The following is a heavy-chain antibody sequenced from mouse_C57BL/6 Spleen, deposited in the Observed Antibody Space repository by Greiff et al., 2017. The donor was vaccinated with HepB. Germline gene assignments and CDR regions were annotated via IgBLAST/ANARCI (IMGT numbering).Heavy chain of an antibody. V-gene: IGHV1-81*01. CDR3: ARDGIYYDYDGVESYYYAMDY. D-gene: IGHD2-4*01. CDR2: IYPRSGNT. J-gene: IGHJ4*01. CDR1: GYTFTSYG. Sequence: VQLQQSGAELARPGASVKLSCKASGYTFTSYGISWVKQRTGQGLEWIGEIYPRSGNTYYNEKFKGKATLTADKSSSTAYMELRSLTSEDSAVYFCARDGIYYDYDGVESYYYAMDYWGQGTSVTVSS.